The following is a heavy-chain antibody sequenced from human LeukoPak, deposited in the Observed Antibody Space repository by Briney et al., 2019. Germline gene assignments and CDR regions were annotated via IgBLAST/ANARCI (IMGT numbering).Heavy chain of an antibody. V-gene: IGHV3-15*01. Sequence: GRSLRLSCAASGFTFSSYGIHWVRQAPGKGLEWVGRIKSKTDGGTTDYAAPVKGRFTISRDDSKNTLYLQMNSLKTEDTAVYYCTTEGYYDFWSGYYTLQTSYYYYYMDVWGKGTTVTVSS. CDR3: TTEGYYDFWSGYYTLQTSYYYYYMDV. CDR2: IKSKTDGGTT. CDR1: GFTFSSYG. J-gene: IGHJ6*03. D-gene: IGHD3-3*01.